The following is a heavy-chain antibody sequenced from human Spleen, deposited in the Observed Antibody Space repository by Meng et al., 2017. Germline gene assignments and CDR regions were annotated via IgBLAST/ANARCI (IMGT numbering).Heavy chain of an antibody. CDR3: ARGRYADYGFDY. Sequence: QAPPQASGPGLVTPSQTLSLTRTVSGGSITSSYWSWIRQPPGKGLEWIGYIFYSGSTNYNPSLKSRVTISVDTSKNQFSLKLSSVTAADTAVYYCARGRYADYGFDYWGQGTLVTVSS. CDR1: GGSITSSY. CDR2: IFYSGST. J-gene: IGHJ4*02. D-gene: IGHD4-17*01. V-gene: IGHV4-59*01.